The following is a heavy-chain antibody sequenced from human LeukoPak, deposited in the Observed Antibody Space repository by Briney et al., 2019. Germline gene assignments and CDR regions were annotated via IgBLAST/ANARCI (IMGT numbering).Heavy chain of an antibody. CDR1: GFTFSSYW. CDR3: ARDRNDFWSGYVFDY. Sequence: GGSLRLSCAASGFTFSSYWMPWVRQAPGKGLEWVSSISSSSSYIYYADSVKGRFTISRDNAKNSLYLQMNSLRAENTAVYYCARDRNDFWSGYVFDYWGQGTLVTVSS. D-gene: IGHD3-3*01. J-gene: IGHJ4*02. CDR2: ISSSSSYI. V-gene: IGHV3-21*01.